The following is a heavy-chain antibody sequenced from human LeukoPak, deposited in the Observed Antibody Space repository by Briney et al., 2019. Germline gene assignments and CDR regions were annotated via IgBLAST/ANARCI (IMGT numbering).Heavy chain of an antibody. J-gene: IGHJ4*02. CDR3: ARGPLWFGELARGVFDY. Sequence: ASVKVSCKASGYTFTSYGISWVRQAPGRGLEWMGWISAYNGNTNYAQKLQGRVTMTTDTSTSTAYMELRSLRSDDTAVYYCARGPLWFGELARGVFDYWGQGTLVTVSS. D-gene: IGHD3-10*01. CDR1: GYTFTSYG. V-gene: IGHV1-18*01. CDR2: ISAYNGNT.